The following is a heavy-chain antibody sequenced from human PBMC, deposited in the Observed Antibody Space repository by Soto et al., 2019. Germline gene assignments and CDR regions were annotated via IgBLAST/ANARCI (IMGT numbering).Heavy chain of an antibody. J-gene: IGHJ5*02. V-gene: IGHV2-26*03. D-gene: IGHD2-2*01. CDR2: ILSNDDK. CDR3: ALIKDCSRTDCYLASFDP. CDR1: VVALTNDRLG. Sequence: YGRSRVSPTETLTLTLTISVVALTNDRLGVSWIRQPPGKGLEWLAHILSNDDKSYSTSLKSRLTISKDTSRSQVVLTMTNMDPVDSATYYCALIKDCSRTDCYLASFDPWGQGTLVTVSS.